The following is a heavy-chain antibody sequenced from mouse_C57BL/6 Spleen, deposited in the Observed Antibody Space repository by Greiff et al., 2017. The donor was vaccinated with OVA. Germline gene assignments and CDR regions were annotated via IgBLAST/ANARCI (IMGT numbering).Heavy chain of an antibody. Sequence: QVQLQQPGAELVRPGSSVKLSCKASGYTFTSYWMHWVKQRPIQGLEWIGNIDPSDSETHYNQKFKDKATLTVDKSSRTAYMQLSSLTSEDSAVYYCARGIDYYGSTLYWYFDVWGTGTTVTVAS. D-gene: IGHD1-1*01. V-gene: IGHV1-52*01. CDR1: GYTFTSYW. CDR2: IDPSDSET. CDR3: ARGIDYYGSTLYWYFDV. J-gene: IGHJ1*03.